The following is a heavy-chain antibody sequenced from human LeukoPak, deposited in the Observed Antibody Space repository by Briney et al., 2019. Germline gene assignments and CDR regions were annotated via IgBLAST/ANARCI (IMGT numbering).Heavy chain of an antibody. D-gene: IGHD3-10*01. Sequence: PSETLSLTCAVYGGSFSGYYWSWIRQPPGKGLEWIGEINHSGSTNYNLSLKSRVTISVDTSKDQFSLKLSSVNCAHTAVYCCACPTAGTGSYYTSFDYWGQGTLVTVSS. V-gene: IGHV4-34*01. CDR3: ACPTAGTGSYYTSFDY. CDR1: GGSFSGYY. J-gene: IGHJ4*02. CDR2: INHSGST.